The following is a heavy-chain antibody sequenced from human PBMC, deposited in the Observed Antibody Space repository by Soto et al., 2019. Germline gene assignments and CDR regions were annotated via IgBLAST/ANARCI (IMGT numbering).Heavy chain of an antibody. Sequence: PSETLSLTFTVSGFSISTTYWSWVRQSPGRGLEWIGYVYNSGSTSYNPSLKRRVTISVDTSKNQFSLRLRSVTAADTGIYYCARIPHSSASFDYWVQGNLVTVS. J-gene: IGHJ4*02. D-gene: IGHD6-19*01. V-gene: IGHV4-59*01. CDR3: ARIPHSSASFDY. CDR1: GFSISTTY. CDR2: VYNSGST.